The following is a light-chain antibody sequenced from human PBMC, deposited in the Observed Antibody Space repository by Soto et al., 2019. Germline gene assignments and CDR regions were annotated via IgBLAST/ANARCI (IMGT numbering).Light chain of an antibody. CDR1: SSNIGGTNY. J-gene: IGLJ2*01. Sequence: QSVLTQPPSASGTPGQKVFISCSGSSSNIGGTNYASWYQQLPGAAPKLLMHSNNLRPSGVPERISGSKFGTAASLAISGLRSEDEAVYYCASWDDRLGAVIFGGGTKLAV. V-gene: IGLV1-47*02. CDR2: SNN. CDR3: ASWDDRLGAVI.